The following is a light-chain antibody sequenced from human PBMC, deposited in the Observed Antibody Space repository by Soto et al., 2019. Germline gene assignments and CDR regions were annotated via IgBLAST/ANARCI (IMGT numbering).Light chain of an antibody. V-gene: IGKV3-20*01. CDR2: GAS. J-gene: IGKJ1*01. CDR3: QQYGSSPWT. Sequence: DILLTQSPGTLSLSPGERATLSCRASQSVSSSYLAWYQQKPGQAPRLLIYGASSRATGIPIRFSGSGSGTDFTLTISRLEPEDFAVYYCQQYGSSPWTFGQGTKVDIK. CDR1: QSVSSSY.